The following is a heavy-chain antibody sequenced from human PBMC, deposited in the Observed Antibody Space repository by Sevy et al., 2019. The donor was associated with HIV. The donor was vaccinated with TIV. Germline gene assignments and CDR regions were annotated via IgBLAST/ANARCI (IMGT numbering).Heavy chain of an antibody. CDR3: ARARTAKYCTSASCYWWHMDV. CDR1: GYTFTNFG. V-gene: IGHV1-18*01. D-gene: IGHD2-2*01. J-gene: IGHJ6*03. CDR2: ITSDNGNT. Sequence: ASVKVSCKASGYTFTNFGINWVRQAPGQGLEWMGWITSDNGNTKYAQKFQGRLTMTRDTFTSTAYLDLRSLRSDDTAVYYCARARTAKYCTSASCYWWHMDVWGKGTTVTVSS.